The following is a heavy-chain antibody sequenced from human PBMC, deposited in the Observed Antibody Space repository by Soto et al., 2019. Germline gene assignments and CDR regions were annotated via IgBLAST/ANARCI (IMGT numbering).Heavy chain of an antibody. CDR1: GFTFSSYS. D-gene: IGHD3-16*01. Sequence: EVQLVESGGGLVQPGGSLRLSCAASGFTFSSYSMNWVRQAPGKGLEWVSYISSSSTIYYADSVKGRFTISRDNAKNSLYLQMNSLRAEDTAVYYCARVGELGDAFDIWGQGTMVTVSS. CDR2: ISSSSTI. V-gene: IGHV3-48*01. J-gene: IGHJ3*02. CDR3: ARVGELGDAFDI.